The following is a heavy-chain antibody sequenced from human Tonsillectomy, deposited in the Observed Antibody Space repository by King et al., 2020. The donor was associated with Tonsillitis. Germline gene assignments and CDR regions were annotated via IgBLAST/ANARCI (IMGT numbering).Heavy chain of an antibody. J-gene: IGHJ4*02. CDR1: GFTFDEYA. V-gene: IGHV3-9*01. D-gene: IGHD2-2*01. Sequence: VQLVESGGGLVQPGRSLRLSCVVSGFTFDEYAMHWVRQVPGKGLEWVSGISCNSDTIGYADSVKGRFTISRDNAKNSLYLQMDRLSGDDTALYFCAKDMAPDTTSWLNEWGQGTLVTVSS. CDR2: ISCNSDTI. CDR3: AKDMAPDTTSWLNE.